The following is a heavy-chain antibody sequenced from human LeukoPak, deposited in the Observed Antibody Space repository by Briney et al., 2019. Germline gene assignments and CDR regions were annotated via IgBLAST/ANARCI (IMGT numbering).Heavy chain of an antibody. Sequence: QPGRSLRLSCAASGFSFSTYAMHWVRQAPGKELEWVEVILYDGSSQYYTDSVKGRFTTSRDNSRNTLYLQMNSLKVEDTAVYYCARDFRDYRDYVAYLDSWGQGTLVTVSS. V-gene: IGHV3-30-3*01. CDR2: ILYDGSSQ. CDR3: ARDFRDYRDYVAYLDS. D-gene: IGHD4-17*01. CDR1: GFSFSTYA. J-gene: IGHJ4*02.